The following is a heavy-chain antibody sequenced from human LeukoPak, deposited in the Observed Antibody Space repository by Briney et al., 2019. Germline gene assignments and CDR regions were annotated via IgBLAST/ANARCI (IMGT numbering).Heavy chain of an antibody. D-gene: IGHD3-16*02. CDR3: ARSRSLNYDYVWGSYRNGRYSDY. Sequence: GGSLRLSCAASGFTFSSYWMSWVRQAPGKGLEWVANIKQDGSEKYYVDSVKGRFTISRDNAKNSLYLQMNSLRAEDTAVYYCARSRSLNYDYVWGSYRNGRYSDYWGQGTLVTVSS. J-gene: IGHJ4*02. CDR2: IKQDGSEK. V-gene: IGHV3-7*01. CDR1: GFTFSSYW.